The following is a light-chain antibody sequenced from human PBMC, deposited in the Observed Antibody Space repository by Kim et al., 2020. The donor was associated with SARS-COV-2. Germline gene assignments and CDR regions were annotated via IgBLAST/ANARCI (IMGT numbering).Light chain of an antibody. CDR1: SSNIGSNT. Sequence: ELTQPPSASGTPGQRVTISCSGSSSNIGSNTVNWYQQLPGTAPKLLIYSNNQRPSGVPDRFSGSKSGTSASLAISGLQSEDEADYYCAAWDDNLNGPVFGGGTQLTVL. V-gene: IGLV1-44*01. J-gene: IGLJ3*02. CDR3: AAWDDNLNGPV. CDR2: SNN.